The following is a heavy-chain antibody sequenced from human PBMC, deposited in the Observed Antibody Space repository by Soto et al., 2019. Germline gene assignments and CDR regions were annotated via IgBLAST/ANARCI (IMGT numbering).Heavy chain of an antibody. CDR2: ISAYNGKR. D-gene: IGHD2-21*01. CDR1: GYDFTSYG. CDR3: ARGRIVASIHDAFEI. Sequence: QGQLLQSGDEVKKPGASVRVSCRASGYDFTSYGISWVRQAPGQGLEWVSWISAYNGKRDTAQKFQGRVTMTLDTSTDTAHMERGDLTSADTAVYYCARGRIVASIHDAFEIWCQGTMVAVSS. J-gene: IGHJ3*02. V-gene: IGHV1-18*01.